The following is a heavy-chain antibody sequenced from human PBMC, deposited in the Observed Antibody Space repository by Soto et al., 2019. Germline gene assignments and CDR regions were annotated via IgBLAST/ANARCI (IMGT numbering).Heavy chain of an antibody. J-gene: IGHJ4*02. CDR1: GYFFSNYS. Sequence: RGSLSVSYVPSGYFFSNYSMTSIRQAQGKGLECVSSITAGGETTIYADSVKGRFPISRDNEEQALSLEMNSLSGDDTAVYYCARYPQRRDVYKFDSWGPGTLVPGSS. D-gene: IGHD1-1*01. V-gene: IGHV3-11*01. CDR3: ARYPQRRDVYKFDS. CDR2: ITAGGETT.